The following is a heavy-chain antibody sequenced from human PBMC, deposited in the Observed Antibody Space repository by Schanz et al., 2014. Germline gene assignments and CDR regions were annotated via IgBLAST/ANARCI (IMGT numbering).Heavy chain of an antibody. CDR3: ARVVLGGDAFDI. CDR2: IYNSGKT. Sequence: QVQLQRWGARLLKSSETLSLTCTVSGGSISSEYWSWIRQPAGKGLEWIGRIYNSGKTNYNPSLESRVSMSVDTSKKQLSLKLRSVSAADTAVYYCARVVLGGDAFDIWGQGTMVTVSS. J-gene: IGHJ3*02. CDR1: GGSISSEY. D-gene: IGHD3-10*01. V-gene: IGHV4-59*10.